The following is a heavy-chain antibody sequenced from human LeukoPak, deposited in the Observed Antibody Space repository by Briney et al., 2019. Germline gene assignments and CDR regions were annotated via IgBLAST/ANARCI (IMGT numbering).Heavy chain of an antibody. J-gene: IGHJ5*02. V-gene: IGHV3-74*01. Sequence: GGSLRLSCAASGFTFSSYWMHWVRQAPGKGLVWVSRINSDGSSTSYADSVKGRFTISRDNAKNTLYLQMNSLRVEDTAVYYCAKPNACGPWFDPWGQGTLVTVSS. CDR1: GFTFSSYW. CDR3: AKPNACGPWFDP. CDR2: INSDGSST.